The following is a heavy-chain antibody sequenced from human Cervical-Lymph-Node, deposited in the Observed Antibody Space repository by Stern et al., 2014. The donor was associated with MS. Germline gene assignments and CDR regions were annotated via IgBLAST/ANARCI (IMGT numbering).Heavy chain of an antibody. D-gene: IGHD2-21*02. V-gene: IGHV1-46*01. CDR2: MNCRDGGGRP. CDR1: GDTFTNYF. J-gene: IGHJ4*02. Sequence: VQLLQSGAEVRKPGASVKVSCQASGDTFTNYFITWVRQAPGQGLAWMGIMNCRDGGGRPIYAQRFQGRVSMTNDTSTSTVFMELSSLSSEDTAVYFCARYCASQDCDTSGFDHWGQGTLVAVSS. CDR3: ARYCASQDCDTSGFDH.